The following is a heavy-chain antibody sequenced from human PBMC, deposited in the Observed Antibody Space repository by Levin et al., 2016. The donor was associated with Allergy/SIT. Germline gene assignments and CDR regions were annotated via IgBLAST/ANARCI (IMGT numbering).Heavy chain of an antibody. Sequence: KVSCKGSGYSFTSYWISWVRQMPGKGLEWMGRIDPSDSYTNYSPSFQGHVTISADKSISTAYLQWSSLKASDTAMYYCARRPSGYCNGTTCYWDYWGQGTLVTVSS. D-gene: IGHD2-2*01. CDR3: ARRPSGYCNGTTCYWDY. J-gene: IGHJ4*02. V-gene: IGHV5-10-1*01. CDR2: IDPSDSYT. CDR1: GYSFTSYW.